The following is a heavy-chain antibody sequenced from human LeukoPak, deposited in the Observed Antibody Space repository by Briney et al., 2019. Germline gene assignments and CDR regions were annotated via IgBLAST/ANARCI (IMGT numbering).Heavy chain of an antibody. Sequence: GASVKVSCKASGYTFTSYDINWVRQATGQGLEWMGWMNPNSGNTGYAQKFQGRVTMTRNTSISTAYMELSSLRSEDTAVYYCARVPAAIFRRVGPPDYWGQGTLVTVSS. J-gene: IGHJ4*02. CDR3: ARVPAAIFRRVGPPDY. D-gene: IGHD2-2*02. V-gene: IGHV1-8*01. CDR1: GYTFTSYD. CDR2: MNPNSGNT.